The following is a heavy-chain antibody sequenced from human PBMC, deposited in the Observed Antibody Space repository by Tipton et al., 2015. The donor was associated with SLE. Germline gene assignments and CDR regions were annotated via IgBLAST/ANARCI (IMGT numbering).Heavy chain of an antibody. CDR1: GGSISSSIYY. CDR2: LHYSESP. V-gene: IGHV4-39*07. Sequence: TLSLTCTVSGGSISSSIYYWGWIRQPPGKGLDWIGSLHYSESPYYNPSLKSRVTISVDTSKNHFSLNLTSVTAADTAVYYCARVDGAYDQYYLDYWGQGTLVTVSS. CDR3: ARVDGAYDQYYLDY. D-gene: IGHD4-17*01. J-gene: IGHJ4*02.